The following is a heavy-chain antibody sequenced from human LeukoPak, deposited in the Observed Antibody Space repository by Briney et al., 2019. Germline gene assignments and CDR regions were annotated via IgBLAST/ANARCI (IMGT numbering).Heavy chain of an antibody. Sequence: PGGSLRLSCTASGFTFGDYAMSWFRQAPGKGLEWVGFIRGKAYGGTTEYAASVKGRFTISRDDSKSIAYLQMNSLRAEDTAVYYCAKDPSRFPRAGTDYWGQGTLVTVSS. D-gene: IGHD6-13*01. CDR2: IRGKAYGGTT. CDR3: AKDPSRFPRAGTDY. J-gene: IGHJ4*02. CDR1: GFTFGDYA. V-gene: IGHV3-49*03.